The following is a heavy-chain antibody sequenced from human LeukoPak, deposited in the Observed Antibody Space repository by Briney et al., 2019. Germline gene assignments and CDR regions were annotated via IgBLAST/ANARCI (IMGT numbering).Heavy chain of an antibody. CDR2: INHSGST. CDR1: GGSFSGYY. CDR3: AREDRIAVAGEGFDY. V-gene: IGHV4-34*01. D-gene: IGHD6-19*01. J-gene: IGHJ4*02. Sequence: SETLSLTCAVYGGSFSGYYWSWIRQPPGKGLEWIGEINHSGSTNYNPSLKSRVTISVDTSKNQFSLKLSSVTAADTAVYYCAREDRIAVAGEGFDYWGQGTLVTVSS.